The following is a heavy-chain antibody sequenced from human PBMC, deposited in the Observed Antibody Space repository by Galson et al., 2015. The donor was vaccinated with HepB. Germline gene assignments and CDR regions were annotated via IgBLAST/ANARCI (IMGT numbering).Heavy chain of an antibody. CDR3: ARSVAQGYDILTGYPFDY. D-gene: IGHD3-9*01. J-gene: IGHJ4*02. CDR1: GDTFSRYA. CDR2: IIPMSDTA. Sequence: SVKVSCKASGDTFSRYAICWVRQAPGQGLEWMGGIIPMSDTAKYAQKFQGRLTITADEPTSTAYMELSSLRSDDTAMYYCARSVAQGYDILTGYPFDYWGQGTLVTVSS. V-gene: IGHV1-69*13.